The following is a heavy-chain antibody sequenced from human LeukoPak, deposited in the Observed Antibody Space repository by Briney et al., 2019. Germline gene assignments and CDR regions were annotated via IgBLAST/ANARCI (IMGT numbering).Heavy chain of an antibody. CDR3: ARGTAAIRGNAFDI. CDR1: GGTFSSYT. Sequence: SVKVSCRASGGTFSSYTISWVRQAPGQGLEWMGRIIPILGIANYAQKFQGRVTITADKSTSTAYMELSSLRSEDTAVYYCARGTAAIRGNAFDIWGQGTMVTVSS. CDR2: IIPILGIA. J-gene: IGHJ3*02. V-gene: IGHV1-69*02. D-gene: IGHD2-2*02.